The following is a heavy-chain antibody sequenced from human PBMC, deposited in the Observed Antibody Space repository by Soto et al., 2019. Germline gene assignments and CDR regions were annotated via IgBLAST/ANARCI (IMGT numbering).Heavy chain of an antibody. CDR3: TTDSYMTNIIVRFDC. V-gene: IGHV3-15*07. CDR2: VKSKTDGGTT. D-gene: IGHD4-17*01. CDR1: GFIFSNAW. Sequence: GGSLRLSCAASGFIFSNAWINWVRQAPGKGLEWVGRVKSKTDGGTTDFAAPVKGRFAISRDDSKNMVYLEMNSLKTEDTAIYYCTTDSYMTNIIVRFDCWGHGTLVTVSS. J-gene: IGHJ4*01.